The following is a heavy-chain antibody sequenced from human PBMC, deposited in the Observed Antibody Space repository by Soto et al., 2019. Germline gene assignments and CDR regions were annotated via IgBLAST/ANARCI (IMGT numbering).Heavy chain of an antibody. J-gene: IGHJ6*02. CDR1: GGSISSGGYY. D-gene: IGHD2-2*01. CDR2: IYYSGST. Sequence: SETLSLTCTVSGGSISSGGYYWSWIRQHPGKGLEWIGYIYYSGSTYYNPSLKSRVTISVDTSKDQFSLKLSSVTAADTAVYYCARTLGVVVPAAIHDMDVWGQGTTVTVSS. CDR3: ARTLGVVVPAAIHDMDV. V-gene: IGHV4-31*03.